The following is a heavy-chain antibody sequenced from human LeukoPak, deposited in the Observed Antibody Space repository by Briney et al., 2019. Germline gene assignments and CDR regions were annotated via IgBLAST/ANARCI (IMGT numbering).Heavy chain of an antibody. J-gene: IGHJ4*02. V-gene: IGHV4-34*01. CDR1: GGSFSGYY. CDR2: INHSGST. D-gene: IGHD1-14*01. CDR3: ARSASGITGTTG. Sequence: SETLSLTCAVYGGSFSGYYWSWIRQPPGKGLEWIGEINHSGSTNYNPSPKSRVTISVDTSKNQFFLKLSSVTAADTAVYYCARSASGITGTTGWGQGTLVTVSS.